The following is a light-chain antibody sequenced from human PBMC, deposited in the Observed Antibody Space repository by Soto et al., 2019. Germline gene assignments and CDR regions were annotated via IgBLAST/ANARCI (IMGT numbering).Light chain of an antibody. V-gene: IGKV2-28*01. CDR1: QRLLYSDGDNY. CDR2: LSS. J-gene: IGKJ5*01. CDR3: MQALQTPNT. Sequence: VITHSPLSLSVTTGEPASISCRSSQRLLYSDGDNYLDWYLQQPGQSPQLLIYLSSNRAAGVPARFSGSGSGTYFTLKISRVEAEDVGLYYCMQALQTPNTFGQGTRLETK.